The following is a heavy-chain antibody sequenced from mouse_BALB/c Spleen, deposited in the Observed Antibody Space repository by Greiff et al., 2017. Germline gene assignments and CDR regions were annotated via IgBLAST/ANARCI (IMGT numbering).Heavy chain of an antibody. V-gene: IGHV14-3*02. J-gene: IGHJ3*01. Sequence: VHVKQSGAELVKPGASVKLSCTASGFNIKDTYMHWVKQRPEQGLEWIGRIDPANGNTKYDPKFQGKATITADTSSNTAYLQLSSLTSEDTAVYYCAIDGYYFAYWGQGTLVTVSA. D-gene: IGHD2-3*01. CDR2: IDPANGNT. CDR1: GFNIKDTY. CDR3: AIDGYYFAY.